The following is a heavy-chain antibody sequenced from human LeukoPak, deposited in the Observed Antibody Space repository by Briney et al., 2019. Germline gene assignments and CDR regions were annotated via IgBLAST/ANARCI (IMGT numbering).Heavy chain of an antibody. CDR1: GFSLSTSAVG. CDR2: IYWNDDK. Sequence: SGPTLVKPTQTLTLTCTFSGFSLSTSAVGVGWIRQPPGKALEWLALIYWNDDKRYSPSLKSRLTITEDTSKNQVVLTMTNMDPVDTATYYCAHIVVATTFDYWGQGTLVTVSS. D-gene: IGHD5-12*01. V-gene: IGHV2-5*01. J-gene: IGHJ4*02. CDR3: AHIVVATTFDY.